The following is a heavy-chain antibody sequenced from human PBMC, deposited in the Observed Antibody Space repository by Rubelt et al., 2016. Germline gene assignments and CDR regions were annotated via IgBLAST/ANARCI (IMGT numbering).Heavy chain of an antibody. Sequence: EVQLVESGGGLIHPGGSLTLSCAASGFSVSSQYMTWVRQAPGKGLEWVSIMYRSGNTYYADSVEGRFTLSRDNSENSFILQMNSLKAEDTAVYFCARAPRNGFYFDHWGQGTPVTVSP. CDR2: MYRSGNT. J-gene: IGHJ4*02. D-gene: IGHD2-8*01. CDR1: GFSVSSQY. CDR3: ARAPRNGFYFDH. V-gene: IGHV3-53*01.